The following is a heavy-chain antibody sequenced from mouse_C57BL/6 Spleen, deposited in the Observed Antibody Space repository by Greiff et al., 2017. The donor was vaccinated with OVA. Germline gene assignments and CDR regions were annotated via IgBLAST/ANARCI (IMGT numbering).Heavy chain of an antibody. CDR2: ILPSIGRT. CDR3: ARGYDYDGDFDY. CDR1: DSEVFPIAY. D-gene: IGHD2-4*01. J-gene: IGHJ2*01. V-gene: IGHV15-2*01. Sequence: QVQLQQSGSELRSPGSSVKLSCKDFDSEVFPIAYMSWVRQKPGHGFEWIGGILPSIGRTLYGEKFEDKATLDADTQSNTAYLELNSLTSEDSAIYYCARGYDYDGDFDYWGQGTTLTVSS.